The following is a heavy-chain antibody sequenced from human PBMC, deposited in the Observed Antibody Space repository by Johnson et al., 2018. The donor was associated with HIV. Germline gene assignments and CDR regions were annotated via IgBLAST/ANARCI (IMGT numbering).Heavy chain of an antibody. V-gene: IGHV3-23*04. J-gene: IGHJ3*01. CDR2: ITISGGST. CDR1: GITVGTNY. CDR3: AKVGSGYSSSS. Sequence: VQLVESGGGLVQPGGSLRLSCAASGITVGTNYMSWVRQAPGKGLEWVSSITISGGSTHYADSVKGRFTISRDNSKNTLYLQMNRLRAEDTAVYYCAKVGSGYSSSSWGQGTMVTVSS. D-gene: IGHD6-13*01.